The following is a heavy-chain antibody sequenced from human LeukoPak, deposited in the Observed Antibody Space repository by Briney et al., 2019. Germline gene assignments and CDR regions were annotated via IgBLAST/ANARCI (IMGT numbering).Heavy chain of an antibody. D-gene: IGHD5-18*01. V-gene: IGHV4-39*01. CDR1: GGAISNTSYY. Sequence: SETLSLTCTVSGGAISNTSYYWGWIRQPPGNGLEWIGSASYSGSTYYNPSLESRVIISVDTSKNQFSLRLSSVTAVDTAVYYCARGSKSYGYVYWGQGTLVTVSS. J-gene: IGHJ4*02. CDR2: ASYSGST. CDR3: ARGSKSYGYVY.